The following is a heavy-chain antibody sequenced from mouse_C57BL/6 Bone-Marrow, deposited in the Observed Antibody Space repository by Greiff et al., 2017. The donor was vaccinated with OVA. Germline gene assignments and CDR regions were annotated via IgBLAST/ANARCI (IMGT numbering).Heavy chain of an antibody. CDR2: IRNKANNHAT. J-gene: IGHJ2*01. CDR1: GFTFSDAW. V-gene: IGHV6-6*01. Sequence: EVMLVESGGGLVQPGGSMKLSCAASGFTFSDAWMDWVRQSPEKGLEWVAEIRNKANNHATYYAESVKGRFTISRDDSKSSVYLQMNSLRAEDTGIYYCTTQFITTVVAHFDYWGQGTTLTVSS. CDR3: TTQFITTVVAHFDY. D-gene: IGHD1-1*01.